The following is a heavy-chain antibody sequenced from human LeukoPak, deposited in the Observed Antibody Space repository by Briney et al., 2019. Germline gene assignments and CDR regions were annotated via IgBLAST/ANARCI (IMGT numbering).Heavy chain of an antibody. J-gene: IGHJ4*02. Sequence: PSETLSLTCTVSGGSISSGGYYWSWIRQHPGRGLEWIGYIYYSGSTYYNPSLKSRVTISLDTSKNQFSLDLTSVTAADTAVYYCARGGDSTVGLDYWGQGTLVTVSS. D-gene: IGHD4-17*01. CDR1: GGSISSGGYY. CDR2: IYYSGST. CDR3: ARGGDSTVGLDY. V-gene: IGHV4-31*03.